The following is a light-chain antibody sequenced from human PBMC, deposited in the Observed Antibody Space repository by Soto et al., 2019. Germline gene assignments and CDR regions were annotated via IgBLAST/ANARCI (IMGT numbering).Light chain of an antibody. V-gene: IGKV1-5*03. CDR3: QQYNSYSRMST. J-gene: IGKJ2*01. CDR2: KAS. CDR1: QSISTW. Sequence: DIQMTQSPSTLSASVGDRVTITCRASQSISTWLAWYQQKPGKAPKVLIYKASSLESGAPSRFTGSGSGPEFALTISSLQPDDFATYYCQQYNSYSRMSTFGQGTQLEIK.